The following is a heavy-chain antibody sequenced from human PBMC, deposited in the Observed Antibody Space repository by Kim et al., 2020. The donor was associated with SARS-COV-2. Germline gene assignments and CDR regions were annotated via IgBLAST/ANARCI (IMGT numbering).Heavy chain of an antibody. J-gene: IGHJ4*02. V-gene: IGHV4-34*01. CDR2: INHSGRT. CDR1: GGSFSGYY. CDR3: ARRLSNTSGWXSHYCDL. D-gene: IGHD3-10*01. Sequence: SETLSLTCAVYGGSFSGYYWSWIRQPPGKGLEWIGEINHSGRTNYNPSLKSRVTISVDTSKNQFSLKLTSVTAADTAVYFCARRLSNTSGWXSHYCDLWGQGILVTVSS.